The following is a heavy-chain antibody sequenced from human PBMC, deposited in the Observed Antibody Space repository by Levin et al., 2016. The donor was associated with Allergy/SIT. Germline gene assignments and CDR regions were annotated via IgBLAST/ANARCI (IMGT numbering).Heavy chain of an antibody. CDR2: ISYDGSNK. CDR1: GFTFSSYG. CDR3: AKDRYSSDWWNYFDY. V-gene: IGHV3-30*18. Sequence: GESLKISCAASGFTFSSYGMHWVRQAPGKGLEWVAVISYDGSNKDYADSVKGRFTISRDNSKNTLYLQMNSLRAEDTAVYYCAKDRYSSDWWNYFDYWGQGALVTVSS. J-gene: IGHJ4*02. D-gene: IGHD6-19*01.